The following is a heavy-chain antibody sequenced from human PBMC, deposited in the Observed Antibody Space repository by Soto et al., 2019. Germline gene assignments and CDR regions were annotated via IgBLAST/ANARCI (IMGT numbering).Heavy chain of an antibody. D-gene: IGHD1-1*01. CDR3: ARDVGTTGTTNYYYYGMDV. Sequence: ASVKVSCKASGYTFTGYYMHWVRQAPGQGLEWMGWINPNSGGTNYAQKFQGWVTMTRDTSISTAYMELSRLRSDDTAVYYCARDVGTTGTTNYYYYGMDVWGQGTTVTVSS. V-gene: IGHV1-2*04. CDR1: GYTFTGYY. J-gene: IGHJ6*02. CDR2: INPNSGGT.